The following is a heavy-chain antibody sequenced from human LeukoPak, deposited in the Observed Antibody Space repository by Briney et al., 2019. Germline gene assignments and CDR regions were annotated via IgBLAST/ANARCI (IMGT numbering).Heavy chain of an antibody. Sequence: PGGSLRLSCAASGFTFSSYGVHWVRQAPGKGLEWVAFIRYDESTKFYADSVKGRFTISRDNSKTTLYLQMNSLRAEDTAVCYCAKDLPAAYFDYWGQGTLVTVSS. D-gene: IGHD2-2*01. CDR1: GFTFSSYG. CDR3: AKDLPAAYFDY. V-gene: IGHV3-30*02. CDR2: IRYDESTK. J-gene: IGHJ4*02.